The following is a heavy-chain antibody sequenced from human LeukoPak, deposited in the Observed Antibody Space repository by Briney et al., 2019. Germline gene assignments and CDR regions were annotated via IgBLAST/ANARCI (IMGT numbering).Heavy chain of an antibody. Sequence: GGSLRLSCAASGFTFSNAWMSWVRQAPGKGLEWVGRIKTKTDGGTTDYAAPVKGRFTISRDDSKNTLYLLMNSLKTEDTAVYYCTTEVLGGATDGTFDIWGQGTMVIVSS. D-gene: IGHD1-26*01. CDR2: IKTKTDGGTT. CDR3: TTEVLGGATDGTFDI. V-gene: IGHV3-15*01. J-gene: IGHJ3*02. CDR1: GFTFSNAW.